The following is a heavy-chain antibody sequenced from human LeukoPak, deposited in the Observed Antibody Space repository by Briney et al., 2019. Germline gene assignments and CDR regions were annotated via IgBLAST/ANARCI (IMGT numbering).Heavy chain of an antibody. CDR2: IIPIFGTA. D-gene: IGHD3-22*01. J-gene: IGHJ6*02. CDR1: GGTFSSYA. V-gene: IGHV1-69*01. CDR3: ARTESSGYYYEPKNGMDV. Sequence: GSSVKVSCKASGGTFSSYAISWVRQAPGQGLEWMGGIIPIFGTANYAQKFQGRVTITADVSTSTAYMELSSLRSEDTAVYYCARTESSGYYYEPKNGMDVWGQGTTVTVSS.